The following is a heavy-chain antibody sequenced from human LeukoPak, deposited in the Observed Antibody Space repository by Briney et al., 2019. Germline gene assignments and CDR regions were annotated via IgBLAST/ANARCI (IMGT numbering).Heavy chain of an antibody. CDR2: IYYSGST. V-gene: IGHV4-31*03. D-gene: IGHD4-17*01. J-gene: IGHJ4*02. Sequence: SETLSLTCTVSGGSISSGGYYWSWIRQHPGKGLEWIGYIYYSGSTYYNPSLKSRVTISVDTSKNQFSLKLSSVTAADTAVYYCARGAPTVMAGFDYWGQGTLVTVSS. CDR1: GGSISSGGYY. CDR3: ARGAPTVMAGFDY.